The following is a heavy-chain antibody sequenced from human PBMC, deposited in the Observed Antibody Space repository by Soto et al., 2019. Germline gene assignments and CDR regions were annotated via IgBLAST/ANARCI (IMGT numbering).Heavy chain of an antibody. CDR1: GFTFRSYW. CDR3: ARDWRGYCSSTSC. V-gene: IGHV3-74*01. D-gene: IGHD2-2*01. CDR2: INSDGSST. J-gene: IGHJ4*02. Sequence: EVQLVESGGGLVQPGGSLRLSCAASGFTFRSYWMHWVRRAQGTGLVWVSRINSDGSSTSYADSVKGRFTISRDNAKNTLYLQMNILRSENTAVYYCARDWRGYCSSTSCWGQGTLVTVSS.